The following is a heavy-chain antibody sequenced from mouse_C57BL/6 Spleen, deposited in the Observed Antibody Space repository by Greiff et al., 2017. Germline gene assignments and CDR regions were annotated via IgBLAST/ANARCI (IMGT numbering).Heavy chain of an antibody. CDR3: ARLGTYFDV. J-gene: IGHJ1*03. CDR1: GYTFTDYY. CDR2: INPNNGGT. V-gene: IGHV1-26*01. D-gene: IGHD3-3*01. Sequence: EVQLQQSGPELVKPGASVKISCKASGYTFTDYYMNWVKQSHGKSLEWIGDINPNNGGTSYNQKFKGKATLTVDKSSSTAYMELRSLTSEDSAVYYCARLGTYFDVWGTGTTVTVSS.